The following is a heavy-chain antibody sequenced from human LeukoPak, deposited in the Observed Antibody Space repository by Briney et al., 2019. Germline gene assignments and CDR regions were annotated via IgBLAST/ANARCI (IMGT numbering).Heavy chain of an antibody. J-gene: IGHJ5*02. D-gene: IGHD1-26*01. Sequence: GGSLRLSCVASGFAFSTYWMTWVRQAPGKGLEWVANINQDGRHRYFVNSVEGRFSISRDNAKNSLYLQIDSLRADDTAVCYCARGGRGWFDPWGQGTLVTVSS. CDR3: ARGGRGWFDP. V-gene: IGHV3-7*01. CDR1: GFAFSTYW. CDR2: INQDGRHR.